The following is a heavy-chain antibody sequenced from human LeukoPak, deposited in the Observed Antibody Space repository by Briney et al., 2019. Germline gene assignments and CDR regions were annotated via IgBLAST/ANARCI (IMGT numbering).Heavy chain of an antibody. CDR1: GGSINSSSYY. V-gene: IGHV4-39*01. J-gene: IGHJ3*02. Sequence: SETLSLTCTVSGGSINSSSYYWGWIRQPPGTGLEWIGSIFYSGNTYDNPSLKSRVTISVDTSKNQFSLKLNSVTAADTAVYYCARANYYDTSGYSRGAFDIWGQGTMVTVSS. D-gene: IGHD3-22*01. CDR3: ARANYYDTSGYSRGAFDI. CDR2: IFYSGNT.